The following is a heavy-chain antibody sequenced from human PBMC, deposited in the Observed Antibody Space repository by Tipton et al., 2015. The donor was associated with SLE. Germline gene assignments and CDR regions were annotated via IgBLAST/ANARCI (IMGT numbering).Heavy chain of an antibody. CDR2: INHSGST. D-gene: IGHD3-3*01. CDR1: GGSISSGSYY. J-gene: IGHJ4*02. CDR3: ARERPPPNDFWSGYLFDY. Sequence: TLSLTCTVSGGSISSGSYYWSWIRQPPGKGLEWIGEINHSGSTYYNPSLKSRVTISVDTSKNQFSLKLSSVTAADTAVYYCARERPPPNDFWSGYLFDYWGQGTLVTVSP. V-gene: IGHV4-39*07.